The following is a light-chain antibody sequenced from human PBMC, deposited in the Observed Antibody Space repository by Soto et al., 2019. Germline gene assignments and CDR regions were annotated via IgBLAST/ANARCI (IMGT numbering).Light chain of an antibody. V-gene: IGLV1-44*01. CDR3: AAWEDSLNGQV. CDR2: TTN. Sequence: GGRIIYKGSSYKIGSRSVHWFQQLPGTAPKLLIYTTNQRPSGVPERFSGSKSGNSASLAISGLQSEDEADYYCAAWEDSLNGQVFGTGTKVTVL. CDR1: SYKIGSRS. J-gene: IGLJ1*01.